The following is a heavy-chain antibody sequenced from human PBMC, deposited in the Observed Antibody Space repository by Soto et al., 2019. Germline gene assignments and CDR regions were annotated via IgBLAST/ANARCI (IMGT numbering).Heavy chain of an antibody. J-gene: IGHJ4*02. Sequence: GGSLRLSCAASGFTFSNFAMSWVRQAAGKGLDWVSTITGSGGSTYYADSVKGRFTISRDNSKNTLYLQMNSLRVEDTAVYYCAKDAFWSAYLVVSWGLGSLVTVSS. CDR1: GFTFSNFA. D-gene: IGHD3-3*01. CDR2: ITGSGGST. CDR3: AKDAFWSAYLVVS. V-gene: IGHV3-23*01.